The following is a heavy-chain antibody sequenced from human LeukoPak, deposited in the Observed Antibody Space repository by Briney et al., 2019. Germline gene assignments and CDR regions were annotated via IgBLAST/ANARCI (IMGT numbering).Heavy chain of an antibody. Sequence: GRSLRLSCAASGFNFNTYAMHWVRQAPGKGLEWVAVISYDGSNEYYADSVKGRFTISRDNSKNTLYLQMSSLRAEDTAVYYCAKEFNRGLPDYWGQGTLVTVPS. CDR2: ISYDGSNE. CDR3: AKEFNRGLPDY. D-gene: IGHD2-21*01. J-gene: IGHJ4*02. V-gene: IGHV3-30*04. CDR1: GFNFNTYA.